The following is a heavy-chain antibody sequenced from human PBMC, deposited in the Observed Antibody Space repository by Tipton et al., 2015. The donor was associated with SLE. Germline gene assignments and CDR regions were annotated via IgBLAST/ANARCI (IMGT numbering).Heavy chain of an antibody. CDR1: RFTFSNYA. CDR3: AKGLRTGSDYIRRDAFHM. V-gene: IGHV3-23*01. Sequence: GSLRLSCAASRFTFSNYALNWVRQAPGKGLEWVSGIVTSGVYTYYPDSMKGRFTMSRDNSRNTVYLQMNSRRAEETAVYYCAKGLRTGSDYIRRDAFHMWGQGTLVTVSS. D-gene: IGHD6-25*01. J-gene: IGHJ3*02. CDR2: IVTSGVYT.